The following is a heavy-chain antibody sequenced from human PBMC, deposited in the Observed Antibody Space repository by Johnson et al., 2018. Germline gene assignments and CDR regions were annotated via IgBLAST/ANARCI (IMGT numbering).Heavy chain of an antibody. J-gene: IGHJ4*02. V-gene: IGHV3-48*02. CDR1: RFTFSSFS. CDR2: ISGSGSTI. CDR3: ARGGIYKWDLWSDY. D-gene: IGHD3-10*01. Sequence: EVQLLESGGGLVQPGGSLRLSCAASRFTFSSFSMNWVRQAPGKGLEWVSYISGSGSTIYYADSVRGRFSISRDDAKNSLHLQMHSLGEEDTGLYYCARGGIYKWDLWSDYWGQGTLVTVSS.